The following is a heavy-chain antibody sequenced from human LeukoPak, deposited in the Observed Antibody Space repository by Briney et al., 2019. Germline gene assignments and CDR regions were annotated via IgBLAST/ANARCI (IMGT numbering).Heavy chain of an antibody. V-gene: IGHV3-66*01. CDR3: ARDYYGSGSSDY. CDR1: GFIVSSNY. CDR2: IYSGGST. D-gene: IGHD3-10*01. J-gene: IGHJ4*02. Sequence: QTGGSLRLSCAASGFIVSSNYMSWVRQAPGKGLEWVSVIYSGGSTYYADSVKGRFTISRDNSKNTLYLQMNSLRAEDTAVYYCARDYYGSGSSDYWGQGTLVTVSS.